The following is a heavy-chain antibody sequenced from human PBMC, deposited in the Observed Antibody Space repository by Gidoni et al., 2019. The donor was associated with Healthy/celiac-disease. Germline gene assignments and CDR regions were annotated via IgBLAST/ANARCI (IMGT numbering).Heavy chain of an antibody. CDR2: ISWNSGSI. V-gene: IGHV3-9*01. D-gene: IGHD6-19*01. CDR3: AKDIHSSGWFFDY. CDR1: GFTFDDYA. Sequence: EVQLVESGGGLVQPGRSLRPSCAASGFTFDDYAMHWVRQAPGKGLEWVSGISWNSGSIGYADSVKGRFTISRDNAKNSLYLQMNSLRAEDTALYYCAKDIHSSGWFFDYWGQGTLVTVSS. J-gene: IGHJ4*02.